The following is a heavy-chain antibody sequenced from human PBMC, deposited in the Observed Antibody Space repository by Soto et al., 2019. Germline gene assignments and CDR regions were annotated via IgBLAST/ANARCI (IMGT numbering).Heavy chain of an antibody. CDR3: AKVVYTSTGPYYSDFGMDF. Sequence: GGSLRLSCAASGFTFSSYGMHWVRQAPGKGLEWVAVISYDGSNKYYADSVKGRFTISGDNSKNTVYLQMNSLRAEDTAVYYIAKVVYTSTGPYYSDFGMDFGGQGTMDTVS. V-gene: IGHV3-30*18. CDR1: GFTFSSYG. J-gene: IGHJ6*02. CDR2: ISYDGSNK. D-gene: IGHD6-13*01.